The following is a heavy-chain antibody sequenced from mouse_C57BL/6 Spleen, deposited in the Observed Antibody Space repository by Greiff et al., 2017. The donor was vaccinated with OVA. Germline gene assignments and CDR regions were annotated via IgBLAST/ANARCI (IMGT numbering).Heavy chain of an antibody. CDR2: LSDGGSYT. CDR3: AKGLYGNSFAY. J-gene: IGHJ3*01. CDR1: GFTFSSYA. D-gene: IGHD2-1*01. V-gene: IGHV5-4*01. Sequence: EVQVVESGGGLVKPGGSLKLSCAASGFTFSSYAMSWVRQTPEKRLEWVATLSDGGSYTYYPDNVKGRFTISRDNAKNNLYLQMSHLKSEDTAMYYCAKGLYGNSFAYWGQGTLVTVSA.